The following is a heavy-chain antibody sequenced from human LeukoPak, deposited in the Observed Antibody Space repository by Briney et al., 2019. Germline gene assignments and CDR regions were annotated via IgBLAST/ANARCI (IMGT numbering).Heavy chain of an antibody. Sequence: GRSLRLSCAASGFTFSSYGMHWVRQAPGEGLEWVAVISYDGSNKYYADSVKGRFTISRDNSKNTLYLQMNSLRAEDTAVYYCAKLGGKEQLVHYGMDVWGQGTTVTVSS. CDR2: ISYDGSNK. CDR1: GFTFSSYG. J-gene: IGHJ6*02. D-gene: IGHD6-6*01. V-gene: IGHV3-30*18. CDR3: AKLGGKEQLVHYGMDV.